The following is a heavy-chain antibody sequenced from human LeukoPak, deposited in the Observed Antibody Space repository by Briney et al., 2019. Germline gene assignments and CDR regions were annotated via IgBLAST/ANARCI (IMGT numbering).Heavy chain of an antibody. V-gene: IGHV3-49*04. D-gene: IGHD3-10*01. J-gene: IGHJ4*02. CDR3: TREKIPGLFGVLF. CDR1: GFPFGDYS. CDR2: IRGETYGGTT. Sequence: GGSLRLSCTASGFPFGDYSMIWVRQAPGKGLEWVGSIRGETYGGTTEYATSVKGRLILSRDDSKSIAYLQLSSLKTEDTAVYYCTREKIPGLFGVLFWGQGTLVTVSS.